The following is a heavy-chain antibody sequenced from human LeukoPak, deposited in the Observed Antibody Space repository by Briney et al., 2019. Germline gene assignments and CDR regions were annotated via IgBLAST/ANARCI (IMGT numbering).Heavy chain of an antibody. Sequence: PSQTLSLTGIVSGGSISSGDYYWSWIHQPPGKGLEWIGYIYYSGSTYYNPSLKSRVTISVDTSKNQFSLKLSSVTAADTAVYYCARNFQSREFDYWGQGTLITVSS. CDR2: IYYSGST. CDR3: ARNFQSREFDY. V-gene: IGHV4-30-4*08. J-gene: IGHJ4*02. CDR1: GGSISSGDYY.